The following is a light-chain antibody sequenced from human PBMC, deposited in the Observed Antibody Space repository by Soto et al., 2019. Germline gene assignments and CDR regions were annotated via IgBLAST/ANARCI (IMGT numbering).Light chain of an antibody. V-gene: IGLV1-47*01. CDR3: AAWDDSLSGVV. J-gene: IGLJ3*02. CDR2: RNN. CDR1: FSNIGSNF. Sequence: QSVLTQPPSGSGTPGQTVTISCSGRFSNIGSNFIYWYQQLPGTAPKLLIYRNNERPSGVPDRFSASKSGTSASLAISGLRSEDKADYHCAAWDDSLSGVVFGGGTKLTVL.